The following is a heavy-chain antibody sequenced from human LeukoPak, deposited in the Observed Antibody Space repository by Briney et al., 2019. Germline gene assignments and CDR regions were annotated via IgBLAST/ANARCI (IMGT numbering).Heavy chain of an antibody. J-gene: IGHJ4*02. D-gene: IGHD3-3*01. CDR1: GYTFTSYY. Sequence: GASVKVSCKASGYTFTSYYMHWVRQAPGQGLEWMGIINPSGGSTSYAQKFQGRVTMTRDMSTSTVYMELSSLRSEDTAVYYCARDGPDTYDFWSGYYTQASHFDYWGQGTLVTVSS. CDR2: INPSGGST. V-gene: IGHV1-46*01. CDR3: ARDGPDTYDFWSGYYTQASHFDY.